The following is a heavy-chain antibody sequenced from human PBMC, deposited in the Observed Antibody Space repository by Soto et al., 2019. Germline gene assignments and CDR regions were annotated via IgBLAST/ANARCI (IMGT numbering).Heavy chain of an antibody. CDR1: GYSISSGGYY. V-gene: IGHV4-31*11. CDR3: ARDWARGGGPPDAFDI. D-gene: IGHD2-15*01. CDR2: IYYSGST. Sequence: KASETLSLTCAVSGYSISSGGYYWSWIRQHPGKGLVWIGYIYYSGSTYYNPSLKSRVTISVDTSKNQFSLKLSSVTAADTAVYYCARDWARGGGPPDAFDIWGQGTMVTVSS. J-gene: IGHJ3*02.